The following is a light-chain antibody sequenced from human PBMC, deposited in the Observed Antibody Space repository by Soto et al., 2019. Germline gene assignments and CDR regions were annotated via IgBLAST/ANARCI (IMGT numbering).Light chain of an antibody. CDR2: GAS. J-gene: IGKJ1*01. CDR3: QQYKNWLTWT. CDR1: QSVSSS. V-gene: IGKV3-15*01. Sequence: EIVMTQSPATLSVSPGERATLSCRASQSVSSSLAWYQHKPGQAPRLLIYGASTRATGIPARFSGSGSGTEFTLTISSLQSEDFAIYHCQQYKNWLTWTFGQGTKVDIK.